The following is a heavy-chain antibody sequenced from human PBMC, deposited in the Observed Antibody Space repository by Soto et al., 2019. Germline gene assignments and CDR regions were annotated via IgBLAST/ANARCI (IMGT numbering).Heavy chain of an antibody. CDR1: GGTFSSYT. V-gene: IGHV1-69*02. Sequence: ASVKVSCKASGGTFSSYTISWVRQAPGQGLEWMGRIIPILGIANYAQKFQGRVTITADKSTSTAYMELSSLRSEDTAVYYCASPVAPYGEDAFDIWGQGTMVTVSS. CDR2: IIPILGIA. D-gene: IGHD4-17*01. J-gene: IGHJ3*02. CDR3: ASPVAPYGEDAFDI.